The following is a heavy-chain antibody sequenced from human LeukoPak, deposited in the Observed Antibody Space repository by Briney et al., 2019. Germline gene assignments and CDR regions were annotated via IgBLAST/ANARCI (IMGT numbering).Heavy chain of an antibody. CDR1: GGSISSYY. CDR3: ARGGARRWFDP. Sequence: SETLSLTCTVSGGSISSYYWSWIRQPPGKGLEWIGYIYYSGSTNHNPSLKRRVTISVDTSKNQFSLKLSSVPAADTAVYYCARGGARRWFDPWGQGTLVTVSS. CDR2: IYYSGST. V-gene: IGHV4-59*08. J-gene: IGHJ5*02.